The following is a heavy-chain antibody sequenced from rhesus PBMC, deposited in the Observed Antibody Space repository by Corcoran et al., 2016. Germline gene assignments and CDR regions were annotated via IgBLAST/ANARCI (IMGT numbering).Heavy chain of an antibody. J-gene: IGHJ4*01. CDR1: GGSISSSY. D-gene: IGHD1-44*02. CDR2: IDSSGST. Sequence: QVQLQESGPGLVKPSETLSLTCAVSGGSISSSYWIWIRQAPGKGLEWIGRIDSSGSTYYNPSLKSRVTLSVDTSKNQFSLKLSSVTAADTAVYYCARHPYSGSYFDYWGQGVLVTVSS. CDR3: ARHPYSGSYFDY. V-gene: IGHV4S11*01.